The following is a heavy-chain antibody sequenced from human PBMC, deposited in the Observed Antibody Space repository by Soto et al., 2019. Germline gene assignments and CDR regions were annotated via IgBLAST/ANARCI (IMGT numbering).Heavy chain of an antibody. Sequence: QITLKESGPTLVKPTQTLALNCTFSGFSFNTRGVGVAWIRPPPGKALEWLAVTYWDDDRRYRPSLTDRLTITKDISTNQVVLTMTNMDPLDTGTYYCAHLVPGPLSFAYWGQGALVTVSS. CDR2: TYWDDDR. CDR1: GFSFNTRGVG. V-gene: IGHV2-5*02. D-gene: IGHD6-19*01. CDR3: AHLVPGPLSFAY. J-gene: IGHJ1*01.